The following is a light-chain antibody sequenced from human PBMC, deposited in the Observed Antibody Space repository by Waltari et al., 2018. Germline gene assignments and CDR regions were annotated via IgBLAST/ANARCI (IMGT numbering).Light chain of an antibody. Sequence: IVLTQSPATLSLSPGERATLSCRSSQSVSSSLAWYQQKPGQTPRLLIYDTSKRATVIPARFSGSGSATDFTLTISSLEPEDFAVYYCQHRTTWPPSLTFGGGTRVEVK. CDR2: DTS. J-gene: IGKJ4*01. CDR3: QHRTTWPPSLT. V-gene: IGKV3-11*01. CDR1: QSVSSS.